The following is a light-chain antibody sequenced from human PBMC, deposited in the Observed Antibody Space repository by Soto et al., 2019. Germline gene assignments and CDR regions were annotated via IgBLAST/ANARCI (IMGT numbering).Light chain of an antibody. CDR2: SNN. J-gene: IGLJ3*02. V-gene: IGLV1-44*01. Sequence: QSVLSQPPSVSGAPGQRVTISCTGSSSNIGAGYDVNWYQQLPGTAPKHLIFSNNQRPSGVPDRFSGSKSGTSASLAISGLQPEDEADYYCAAWDDSLSWVFGGGTKVTVL. CDR3: AAWDDSLSWV. CDR1: SSNIGAGYD.